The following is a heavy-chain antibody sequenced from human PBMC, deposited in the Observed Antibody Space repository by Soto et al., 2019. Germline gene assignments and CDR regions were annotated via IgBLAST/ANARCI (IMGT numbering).Heavy chain of an antibody. D-gene: IGHD2-15*01. CDR2: IYYSGST. Sequence: SETLSLTCTVSGGSISSGDYYWSWIRQPPGKGLEWIGYIYYSGSTYYNPSLKSRVTMSVDTSKDQFSLNLSSVTAADTAVYYCARERLFCPGGNCHCYFDYWGQGTLVTVSS. CDR1: GGSISSGDYY. V-gene: IGHV4-30-4*02. CDR3: ARERLFCPGGNCHCYFDY. J-gene: IGHJ4*03.